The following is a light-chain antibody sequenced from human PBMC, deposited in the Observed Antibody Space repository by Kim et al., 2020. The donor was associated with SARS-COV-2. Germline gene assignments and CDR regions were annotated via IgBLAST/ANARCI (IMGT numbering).Light chain of an antibody. Sequence: SYELTQPPSVSVSPGQTASITCSGDKLGDKYACWYQQKPGQSPVLVIYQDTKRPSGIPERFSGSNSGNTATLTISGTQAIDEADYYCQAWGSSTEVFGGG. CDR3: QAWGSSTEV. V-gene: IGLV3-1*01. CDR1: KLGDKY. CDR2: QDT. J-gene: IGLJ2*01.